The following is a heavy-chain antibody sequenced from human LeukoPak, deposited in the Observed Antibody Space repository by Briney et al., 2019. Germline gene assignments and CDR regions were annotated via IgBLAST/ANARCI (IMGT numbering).Heavy chain of an antibody. J-gene: IGHJ4*02. CDR3: ANSLDYGGKKYFDY. Sequence: PGGSLRLSCAASGFTFSSYAMSWVRQAPGKGLEWVSAISGSGGSTYYADSVKGRFTISRDNSKNTLYLQMNSLRAEDTAVYYCANSLDYGGKKYFDYWGREPWSPSPQ. D-gene: IGHD4-23*01. CDR1: GFTFSSYA. CDR2: ISGSGGST. V-gene: IGHV3-23*01.